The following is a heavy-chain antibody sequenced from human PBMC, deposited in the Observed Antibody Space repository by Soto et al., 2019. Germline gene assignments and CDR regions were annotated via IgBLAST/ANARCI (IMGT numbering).Heavy chain of an antibody. CDR2: IIPILGIA. J-gene: IGHJ3*02. V-gene: IGHV1-69*02. D-gene: IGHD5-12*01. CDR3: ARVRGGYAYDAFDI. Sequence: QVPLVQSGAEVKKPGSSVKVSCKASGGTFSSYTISWVRQAPGQGLEWMGRIIPILGIANYAQKFQGRVTITADKSTSTAYMELSSLRSEDTAVYYCARVRGGYAYDAFDIWGQGTMVTVSS. CDR1: GGTFSSYT.